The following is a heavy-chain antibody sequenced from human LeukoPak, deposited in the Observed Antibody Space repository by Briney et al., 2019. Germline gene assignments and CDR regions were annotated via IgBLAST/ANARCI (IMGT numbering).Heavy chain of an antibody. CDR1: GGSISSSSYY. D-gene: IGHD6-6*01. CDR3: ARHMSSTSLGRSSLNI. J-gene: IGHJ3*02. CDR2: IYYGGST. Sequence: PSETLSLTCTVSGGSISSSSYYWGWIRQPPGKGLEWIGNIYYGGSTYYNPSLKSRVTISVDTSENQFSLKLTSVTAADTAVYYCARHMSSTSLGRSSLNIWGQGTVVTVSS. V-gene: IGHV4-39*01.